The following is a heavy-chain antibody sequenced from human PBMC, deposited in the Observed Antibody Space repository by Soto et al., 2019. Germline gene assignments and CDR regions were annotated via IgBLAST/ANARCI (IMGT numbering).Heavy chain of an antibody. D-gene: IGHD4-17*01. CDR2: ICYDGSNK. Sequence: QVQLVESGGGVVQPGRSRRLSCAASGFTFSSYGMHWVRQAPGKGLGWVAVICYDGSNKYYADSVKGRFTISRDNSKNTLYLQMNSLRAEDTAVYYCASALRGLYYFDYWGQGTLVTVSS. V-gene: IGHV3-33*01. CDR1: GFTFSSYG. CDR3: ASALRGLYYFDY. J-gene: IGHJ4*02.